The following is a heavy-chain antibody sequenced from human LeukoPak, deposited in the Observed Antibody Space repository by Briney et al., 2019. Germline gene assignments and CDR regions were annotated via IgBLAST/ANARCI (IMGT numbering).Heavy chain of an antibody. CDR3: ARVYRDFRVGASGYMDV. CDR1: GYTFTSNG. Sequence: ASVKVSCKASGYTFTSNGISWVRQAPGQGLEWMGWINPNSGGTNYAQKFQGRVTMTRDTSISTAYMELSRLRSDDTAVYYCARVYRDFRVGASGYMDVWGKGTTVTISS. CDR2: INPNSGGT. J-gene: IGHJ6*03. D-gene: IGHD1-26*01. V-gene: IGHV1-2*02.